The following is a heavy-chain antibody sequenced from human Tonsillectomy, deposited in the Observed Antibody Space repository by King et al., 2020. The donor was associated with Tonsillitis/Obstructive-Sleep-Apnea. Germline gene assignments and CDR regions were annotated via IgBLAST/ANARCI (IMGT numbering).Heavy chain of an antibody. D-gene: IGHD1-26*01. Sequence: QLQESGPGLVKPSETLSLTCTVSGGPISSSSYYWGWIRQPPGKGLEWIGSIYYSGSSYYNRSLKSRVTISVDTSKNQFSLKLSSVTAADTAVYYCARRRYSGSYFDYWGQGTPGTVSS. CDR2: IYYSGSS. CDR3: ARRRYSGSYFDY. J-gene: IGHJ4*02. CDR1: GGPISSSSYY. V-gene: IGHV4-39*01.